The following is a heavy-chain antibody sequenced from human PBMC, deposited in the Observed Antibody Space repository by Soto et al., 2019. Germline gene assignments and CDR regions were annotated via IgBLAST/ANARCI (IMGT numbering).Heavy chain of an antibody. J-gene: IGHJ4*02. CDR2: MNPISGNT. Sequence: QVQLVQSGAEVKKPGASVKVSCRASGYTFTSYDINWVRQATGQGLEWMGWMNPISGNTGYAQKFQGRVTMTRNTSISTAYMELSSLTSDDTAVYYCARSTNDYGDRHWGQGTLVTVSS. D-gene: IGHD4-17*01. CDR1: GYTFTSYD. V-gene: IGHV1-8*01. CDR3: ARSTNDYGDRH.